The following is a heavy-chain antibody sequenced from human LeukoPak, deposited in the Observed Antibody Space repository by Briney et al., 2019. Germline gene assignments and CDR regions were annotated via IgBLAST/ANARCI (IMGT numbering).Heavy chain of an antibody. V-gene: IGHV3-7*03. CDR2: IKQDGSEK. D-gene: IGHD6-19*01. CDR1: GFSFSRYW. J-gene: IGHJ4*02. CDR3: AKDQHSSGRLYYFDY. Sequence: GGSLRLSCAASGFSFSRYWMSWVRQAPGKGLEWVANIKQDGSEKNYVESVKGRFTTSRDNAKNSLYLQMNSLRAEDTALYYCAKDQHSSGRLYYFDYWGQGALVTISS.